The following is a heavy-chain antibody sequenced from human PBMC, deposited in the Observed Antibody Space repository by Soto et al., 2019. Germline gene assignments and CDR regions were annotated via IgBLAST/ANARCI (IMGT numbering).Heavy chain of an antibody. V-gene: IGHV5-10-1*01. CDR2: IDPSDSYT. J-gene: IGHJ6*02. CDR3: ARLLELCYQPHLDTTYCYYVMAF. D-gene: IGHD1-7*01. CDR1: GYQFTGYW. Sequence: SLKISVKGSGYQFTGYWISWVLQMPGKGLEVMGRIDPSDSYTNYSPSFQGHVTISADKSISTAYLQWSSLKASDTAMYYCARLLELCYQPHLDTTYCYYVMAFLGQGTTVTVSS.